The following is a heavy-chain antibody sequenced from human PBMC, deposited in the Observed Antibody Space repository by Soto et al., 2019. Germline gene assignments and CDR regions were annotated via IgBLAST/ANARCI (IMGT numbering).Heavy chain of an antibody. CDR2: IYSGGST. CDR3: ARVDYGDYGWYFDL. J-gene: IGHJ2*01. V-gene: IGHV3-53*01. Sequence: EVQLVESGGGLIQPGGSLRLSCAASGFTVTNKYMTWVRQAPGKGLEWVSVIYSGGSTSYADSVKGRFTISRDNSKNILYLQMHSLRAEETAVYYCARVDYGDYGWYFDLWGLCTLVTVSS. CDR1: GFTVTNKY. D-gene: IGHD4-17*01.